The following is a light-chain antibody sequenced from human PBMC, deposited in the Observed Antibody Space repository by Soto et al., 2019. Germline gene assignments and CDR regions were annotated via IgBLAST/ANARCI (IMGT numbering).Light chain of an antibody. V-gene: IGKV1-27*01. J-gene: IGKJ1*01. Sequence: DIQMTQSPSSLSASVGDRVTITCRASQGISNFLAWYQQKPGKVPKLLIYAASTLQSGVPSRFSGSGSGTDFTLIITSLQPEDVATYYCQEYNSAPWTFGQGTKVEIK. CDR3: QEYNSAPWT. CDR1: QGISNF. CDR2: AAS.